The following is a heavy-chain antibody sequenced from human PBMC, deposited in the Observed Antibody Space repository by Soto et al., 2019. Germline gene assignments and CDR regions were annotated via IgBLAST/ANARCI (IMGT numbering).Heavy chain of an antibody. D-gene: IGHD6-13*01. Sequence: ASVKGSCKAAGYPLTGPSIYWVRPAPGQRLEWMGWINPSSGGTEFDEKFQGRVTVTRDTSIRTVFLELNSLTSDDTGVYLHGYSWGQGTQVTVSS. CDR2: INPSSGGT. J-gene: IGHJ5*02. CDR1: GYPLTGPS. CDR3: GYS. V-gene: IGHV1-2*02.